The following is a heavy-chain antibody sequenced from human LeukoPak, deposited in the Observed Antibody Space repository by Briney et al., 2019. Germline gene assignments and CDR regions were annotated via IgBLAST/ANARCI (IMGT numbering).Heavy chain of an antibody. Sequence: PSETLSLTCTVSGGSISSYYWSWIRQSPGKGLEWIGYIYYSGSTNYNPSLKSRVTISVDMSKNQFSLKLSSVTAADTAVYYCARVPYGSGENWFDPWGQGALVTVSS. D-gene: IGHD3-10*01. V-gene: IGHV4-59*01. J-gene: IGHJ5*02. CDR2: IYYSGST. CDR1: GGSISSYY. CDR3: ARVPYGSGENWFDP.